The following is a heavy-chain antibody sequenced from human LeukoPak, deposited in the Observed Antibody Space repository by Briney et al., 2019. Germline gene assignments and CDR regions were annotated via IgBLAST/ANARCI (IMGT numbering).Heavy chain of an antibody. CDR3: NAVVPAAVSNWFDP. D-gene: IGHD2-2*01. CDR2: INPNSGGT. CDR1: GYTFTGYY. Sequence: ASVKVSRKAFGYTFTGYYMHWVRQAPGQGLEWMGWINPNSGGTNYAQKFQGRVTMTRDTSISTAYMELSRLRSDDTAVYYCNAVVPAAVSNWFDPWGQGTLVTVPS. J-gene: IGHJ5*02. V-gene: IGHV1-2*02.